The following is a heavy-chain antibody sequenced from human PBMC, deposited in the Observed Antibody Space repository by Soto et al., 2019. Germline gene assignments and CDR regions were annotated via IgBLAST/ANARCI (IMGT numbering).Heavy chain of an antibody. CDR2: ISPDGGRT. V-gene: IGHV1-46*01. CDR3: ATRATGPY. D-gene: IGHD1-26*01. CDR1: VYGFSVDF. Sequence: LNGSWKGSVYGFSVDFSDWVRQAPGQGLEWMGIISPDGGRTSYAQKFQGRVTMTRDTSTSTVYMDLSSLRSDDTAVYYRATRATGPYWGQGXLVTVSS. J-gene: IGHJ4*02.